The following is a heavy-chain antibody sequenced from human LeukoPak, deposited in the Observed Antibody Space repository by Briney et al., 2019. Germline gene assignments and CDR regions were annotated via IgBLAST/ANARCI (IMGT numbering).Heavy chain of an antibody. V-gene: IGHV4-34*01. D-gene: IGHD3-22*01. J-gene: IGHJ4*02. CDR2: INHSGST. CDR1: GGSFSGYY. Sequence: SETLSLTCAVYGGSFSGYYWSWIRQPPGKGLEWIGEINHSGSTNYNSSLKSRVTISVDTSKNQFSLKLSSVTAADTAVYYCARGPHSSHANYYDSSGYYCFDYWGQGTLVTVSS. CDR3: ARGPHSSHANYYDSSGYYCFDY.